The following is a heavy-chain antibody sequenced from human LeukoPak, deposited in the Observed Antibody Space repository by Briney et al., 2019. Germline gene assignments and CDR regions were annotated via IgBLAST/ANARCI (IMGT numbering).Heavy chain of an antibody. Sequence: GGSLRLSCAASGFTFSGYAMTWVRQAPGKGLEWVSSISSSGGSTYYADSVKGRFTISRDNSKNTLYLQMNSLRAEDTAVYYCARGGSGSYFRTNWFDPWGQGTLVTVSS. J-gene: IGHJ5*02. V-gene: IGHV3-23*01. CDR2: ISSSGGST. D-gene: IGHD1-26*01. CDR3: ARGGSGSYFRTNWFDP. CDR1: GFTFSGYA.